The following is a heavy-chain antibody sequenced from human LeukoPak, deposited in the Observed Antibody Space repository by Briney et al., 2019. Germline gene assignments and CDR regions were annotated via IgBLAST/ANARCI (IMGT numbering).Heavy chain of an antibody. D-gene: IGHD3-22*01. J-gene: IGHJ5*02. Sequence: SETLSLTCAVYVGSFSGYYWSWIRQPPGKGLEWIGEINHSGSTNYNPSLKSRVTTSVDPSKNQVSLKLTSVTAADTAVYYCARVNCHDSGGSYWWFDPWGQGTRVTVSS. CDR1: VGSFSGYY. V-gene: IGHV4-34*01. CDR3: ARVNCHDSGGSYWWFDP. CDR2: INHSGST.